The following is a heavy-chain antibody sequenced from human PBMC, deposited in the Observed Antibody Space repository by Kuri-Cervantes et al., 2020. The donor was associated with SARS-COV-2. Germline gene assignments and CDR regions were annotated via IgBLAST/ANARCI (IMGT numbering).Heavy chain of an antibody. V-gene: IGHV4-34*01. Sequence: SETLSLTCAVYGGSFSGFNWTWIRQAPGKGLIWIGEINDRGGTNSNPSVKSRVTISVGTSKNQFSLRLTSVTAADTGVYYCARGPFYYYYGLDVWGQGTTVTVSS. CDR2: INDRGGT. J-gene: IGHJ6*02. CDR1: GGSFSGFN. CDR3: ARGPFYYYYGLDV.